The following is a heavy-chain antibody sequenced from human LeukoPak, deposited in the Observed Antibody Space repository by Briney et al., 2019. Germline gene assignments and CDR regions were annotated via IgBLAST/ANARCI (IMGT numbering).Heavy chain of an antibody. V-gene: IGHV4-61*02. CDR1: GGSISSGSYY. D-gene: IGHD4-17*01. CDR2: IHTSGST. Sequence: SQTLSLTCTVSGGSISSGSYYWSWIRQPAGKGLEWIGRIHTSGSTNYNPSLKSRVTISVDTSKNQFSLKLNSVTAADTAVYYCARGGLSTVYWNFDLWGRGTLVTISS. CDR3: ARGGLSTVYWNFDL. J-gene: IGHJ2*01.